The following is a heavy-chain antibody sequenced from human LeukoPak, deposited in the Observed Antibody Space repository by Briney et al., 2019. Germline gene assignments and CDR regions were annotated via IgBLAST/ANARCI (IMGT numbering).Heavy chain of an antibody. CDR2: IKSKTDGGTT. Sequence: GGSLRLSCAASGFTFSNAWMSWVRQAPGKGREWGGRIKSKTDGGTTDYAAPVKGKFTRSRDEGKKKLKMQMNSEKTEDKTVYYCTTDNSNSLYWGQGTLVTVPS. D-gene: IGHD4-11*01. V-gene: IGHV3-15*01. CDR1: GFTFSNAW. CDR3: TTDNSNSLY. J-gene: IGHJ4*02.